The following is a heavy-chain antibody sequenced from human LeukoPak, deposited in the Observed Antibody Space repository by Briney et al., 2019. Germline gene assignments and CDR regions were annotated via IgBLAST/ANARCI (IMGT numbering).Heavy chain of an antibody. V-gene: IGHV4-39*01. D-gene: IGHD1-7*01. J-gene: IGHJ6*03. CDR3: ASIGPDGTTSPCYYMDV. CDR2: IYYSGST. CDR1: GGSISSSSYY. Sequence: SETLSLTCTVSGGSISSSSYYWGWIRQPPGKGLEWIGSIYYSGSTYYNPSLKSRVTISVDTSKNQFSLKLSSVTAADTAVYYCASIGPDGTTSPCYYMDVWGKGTTVTVSS.